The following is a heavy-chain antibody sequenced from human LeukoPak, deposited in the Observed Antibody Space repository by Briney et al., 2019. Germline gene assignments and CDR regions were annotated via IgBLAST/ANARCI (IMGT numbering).Heavy chain of an antibody. CDR1: GFTFSSYG. V-gene: IGHV3-30*03. Sequence: GGSLRLSCAASGFTFSSYGMHWVRQAPGKGLEWVAVISYDGSNKYYADSVKGRFTISRDNSKNTLYLQMNSLRAEDTAVYYCARVPSKYFADYWGQGTLVTVSS. J-gene: IGHJ4*02. D-gene: IGHD2/OR15-2a*01. CDR3: ARVPSKYFADY. CDR2: ISYDGSNK.